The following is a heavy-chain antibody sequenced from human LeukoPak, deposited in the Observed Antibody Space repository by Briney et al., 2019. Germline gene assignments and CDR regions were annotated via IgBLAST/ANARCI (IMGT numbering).Heavy chain of an antibody. Sequence: GESLKISCQGSGSSFTSYWISWVRQLPGKGLEWMGRIDPSDSYTNYSPSFQGHVTISADRSISTAYLQWSSLKASDTAMYYCARKAMVGKFDAFDIWGQGTMVTVSS. CDR3: ARKAMVGKFDAFDI. V-gene: IGHV5-10-1*01. CDR1: GSSFTSYW. D-gene: IGHD5-18*01. CDR2: IDPSDSYT. J-gene: IGHJ3*02.